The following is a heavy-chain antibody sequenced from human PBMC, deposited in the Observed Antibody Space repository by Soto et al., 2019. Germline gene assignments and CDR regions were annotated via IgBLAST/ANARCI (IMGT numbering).Heavy chain of an antibody. D-gene: IGHD3-10*01. V-gene: IGHV4-31*03. CDR2: IYCRAST. J-gene: IGHJ5*02. CDR3: AREDLGGSGPP. Sequence: SGAQSLTCTVSGGSIRSGDYFSCWIRKLPGKGVERKGYIYCRASTYYNPSLKRRVTISVDTSKSQFSLKLSSVTAADTAVYYCAREDLGGSGPPRGQGTLVTVSS. CDR1: GGSIRSGDYF.